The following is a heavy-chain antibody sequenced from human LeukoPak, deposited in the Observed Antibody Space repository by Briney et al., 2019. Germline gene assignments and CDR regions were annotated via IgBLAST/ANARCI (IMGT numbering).Heavy chain of an antibody. V-gene: IGHV3-48*03. Sequence: EGSLRLSCAGSGFTFNNYDMNWVRQAPGQGLEWISYISISGSTIYYADSVKGRFTISRDNAKNSLYLQMSRLRVGDTAVYYCARGPPLFDPWGQGTLVTVSS. CDR1: GFTFNNYD. CDR2: ISISGSTI. J-gene: IGHJ5*02. CDR3: ARGPPLFDP.